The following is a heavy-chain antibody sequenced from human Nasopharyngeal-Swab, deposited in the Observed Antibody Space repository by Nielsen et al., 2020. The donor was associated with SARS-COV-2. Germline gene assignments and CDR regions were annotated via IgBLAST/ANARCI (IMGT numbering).Heavy chain of an antibody. CDR3: ARDIGAWFRELRY. V-gene: IGHV3-33*01. CDR1: GFTFSSYG. D-gene: IGHD3-10*01. Sequence: GESLKISCAASGFTFSSYGMHWVRQAPGKGLEWVAVIWYDGSNKYYADSVKGRSTISRDNSKNTLYLQMNSLRAEDTAVYYCARDIGAWFRELRYWGQGTLVTVSS. J-gene: IGHJ4*02. CDR2: IWYDGSNK.